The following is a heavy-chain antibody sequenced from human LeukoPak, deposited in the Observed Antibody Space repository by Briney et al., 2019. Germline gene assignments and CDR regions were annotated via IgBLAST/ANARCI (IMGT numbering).Heavy chain of an antibody. D-gene: IGHD4-23*01. Sequence: GTLRLSCAASGFTFSSYAMHWVRQAPGKGLEWVAVISYDGSNKYYADSVKGRFTISRDNSKNTLYLQMNSLRAEDTAVYYCARAFYDYGGNSFAFDIWGQGTMVTVSS. CDR3: ARAFYDYGGNSFAFDI. CDR1: GFTFSSYA. CDR2: ISYDGSNK. V-gene: IGHV3-30*04. J-gene: IGHJ3*02.